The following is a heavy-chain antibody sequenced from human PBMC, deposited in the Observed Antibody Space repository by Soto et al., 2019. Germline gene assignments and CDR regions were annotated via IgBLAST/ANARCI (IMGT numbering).Heavy chain of an antibody. CDR3: AREIVTAGGNNYFDP. J-gene: IGHJ5*02. V-gene: IGHV4-4*02. Sequence: SETLSLTCDVSGGTVASSHWRSWVRQSPGRGLEWIGNVYHTGDTNFNPSLQSRVTFSVDKSNNQFSLRLTSVTAADTAVYFCAREIVTAGGNNYFDPWGPGTLVTVAS. CDR2: VYHTGDT. CDR1: GGTVASSHW. D-gene: IGHD2-21*02.